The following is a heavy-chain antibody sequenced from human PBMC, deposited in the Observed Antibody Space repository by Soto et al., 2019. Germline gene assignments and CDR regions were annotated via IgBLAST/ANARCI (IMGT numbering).Heavy chain of an antibody. V-gene: IGHV4-34*01. Sequence: PPETLSLTCAAYGLSFIGYYCSWIRQPPGKGLEWMGEINHSGSTNYNPSLKVGVTISVDTSKNKFSLKLSSVTGADTAVYYCARGLGWIIGTETRYRPMKYYFDYWGQGTLVTVSS. CDR2: INHSGST. D-gene: IGHD1-20*01. CDR3: ARGLGWIIGTETRYRPMKYYFDY. CDR1: GLSFIGYY. J-gene: IGHJ4*02.